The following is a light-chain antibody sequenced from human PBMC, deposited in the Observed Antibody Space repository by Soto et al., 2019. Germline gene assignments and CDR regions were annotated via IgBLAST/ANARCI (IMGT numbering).Light chain of an antibody. CDR1: QSISSSY. V-gene: IGKV3-20*01. Sequence: EIVLTQSPGTLSLSPGERATLSCRASQSISSSYFAWYQQKPGQAPRLLIYGASTRATGIPDRFSGSGSGTDFTLTISRLGPEDFAVYYCQQYYSSAPWTFGHGNKVEVK. J-gene: IGKJ1*01. CDR3: QQYYSSAPWT. CDR2: GAS.